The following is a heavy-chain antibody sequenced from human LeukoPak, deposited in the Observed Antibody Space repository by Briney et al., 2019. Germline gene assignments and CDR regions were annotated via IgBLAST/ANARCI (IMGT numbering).Heavy chain of an antibody. D-gene: IGHD6-19*01. V-gene: IGHV3-20*04. Sequence: GGSLRLSCAASGFTFSNAWMSWVRQAPGKGLEWVSGINWNGGSTVYADSVKGRFTISRDNAKSSLYLQMNSLRAEDTAFYYCARDRLAVAGRGDYFDYWGRGTLVTVSS. CDR2: INWNGGST. CDR3: ARDRLAVAGRGDYFDY. CDR1: GFTFSNAW. J-gene: IGHJ4*02.